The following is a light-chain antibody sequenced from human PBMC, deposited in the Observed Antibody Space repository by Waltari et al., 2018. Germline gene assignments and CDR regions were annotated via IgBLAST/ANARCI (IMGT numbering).Light chain of an antibody. Sequence: DIQMTQSPSSLSASVGDRVTITCRASQSITTHLNWDQQKPGKAPNIPSDAASSLQSGVPSRFSGSGSGTDFTLTISSLQPEDFASYFCQQSFNIPPTFGQGSKVEVK. CDR3: QQSFNIPPT. CDR2: AAS. CDR1: QSITTH. V-gene: IGKV1-39*01. J-gene: IGKJ1*01.